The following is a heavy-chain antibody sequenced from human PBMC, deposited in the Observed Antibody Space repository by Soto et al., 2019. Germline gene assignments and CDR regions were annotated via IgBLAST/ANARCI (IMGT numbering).Heavy chain of an antibody. J-gene: IGHJ5*02. D-gene: IGHD3-3*01. Sequence: SETLSLTCAVYGGSFSGYYWTWIRQPPGKGLEWIGEINHSGSTNYNPSLKSRVTISVDTSKNQFSLKLSSVTAADTAAYYCARHISYYDFWSGSNWFDPWGQGTLVTVSS. CDR3: ARHISYYDFWSGSNWFDP. CDR2: INHSGST. V-gene: IGHV4-34*01. CDR1: GGSFSGYY.